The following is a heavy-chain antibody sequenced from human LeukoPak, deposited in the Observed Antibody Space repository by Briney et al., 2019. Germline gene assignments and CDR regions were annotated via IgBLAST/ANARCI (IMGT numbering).Heavy chain of an antibody. J-gene: IGHJ1*01. D-gene: IGHD3-3*01. CDR2: ISYDGSKK. CDR3: AKDLPKITIFGALQH. CDR1: GFTFSSYG. V-gene: IGHV3-30*18. Sequence: GGSLRLSCAVSGFTFSSYGMHWVRQAPGKGLEWVAVISYDGSKKYYVDSVKGRFTISRDNSKNTLYLQMNSLRAEDTAVYYCAKDLPKITIFGALQHWGQGTLVTVSS.